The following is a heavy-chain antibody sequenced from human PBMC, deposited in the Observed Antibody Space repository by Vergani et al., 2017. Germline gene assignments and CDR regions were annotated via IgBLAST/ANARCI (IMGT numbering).Heavy chain of an antibody. D-gene: IGHD1-26*01. V-gene: IGHV1-69*01. CDR3: ARDPFVGATTRGWFDP. CDR2: IIPIFGTA. Sequence: QVQLVQSGAEVKKPGSSVKVSCKASGGTFSSYAISWVRQAPGQGLEWMGWIIPIFGTANYAQKFQGRVTITADESTSTAYMELSSLRSEDTAVYYCARDPFVGATTRGWFDPWGQGTLVTVSS. CDR1: GGTFSSYA. J-gene: IGHJ5*02.